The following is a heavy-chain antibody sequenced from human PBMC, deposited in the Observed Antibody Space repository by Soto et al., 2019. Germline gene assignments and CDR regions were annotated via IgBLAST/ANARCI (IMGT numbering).Heavy chain of an antibody. D-gene: IGHD6-13*01. CDR1: GFTFNNYC. Sequence: QVQLVESGGGVVQPGRSLRLSCAASGFTFNNYCMHWVRQAPGKGLEWLAVIWNDGSNNYYANSVKGRFTISRDNSKNTLYLQMSSLRAEDTAVYYCARRQIPPPTRGAANARGGMDVWGQGTTVTVSS. V-gene: IGHV3-33*01. CDR3: ARRQIPPPTRGAANARGGMDV. J-gene: IGHJ6*02. CDR2: IWNDGSNN.